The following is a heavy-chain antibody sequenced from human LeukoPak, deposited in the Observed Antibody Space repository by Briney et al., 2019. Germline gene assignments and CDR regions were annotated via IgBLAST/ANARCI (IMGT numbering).Heavy chain of an antibody. J-gene: IGHJ4*02. Sequence: SETLSLTCAVYGGSFSGYYWSWIRQPPGKGLEYIGEINYIGNPNYNPSLKSRVTISIDTSKNEFSLKLTSVTAADTSVYFCARGTYIVATIPYYLDFWGQGTLVTVSS. CDR3: ARGTYIVATIPYYLDF. D-gene: IGHD5-12*01. CDR2: INYIGNP. CDR1: GGSFSGYY. V-gene: IGHV4-34*01.